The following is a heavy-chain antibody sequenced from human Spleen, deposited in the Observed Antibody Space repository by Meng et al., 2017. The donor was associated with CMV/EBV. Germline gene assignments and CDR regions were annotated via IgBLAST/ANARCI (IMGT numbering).Heavy chain of an antibody. Sequence: GESLKISCAASGFTFDDYAMHWVRQAPGKGLEWVAKIKQDGGETYYVDSVKGRFTISRDNAKNSLYLQMNSLRVEDTAVYYCARDNHGFGELREDVWGQGTTVTVSS. CDR2: IKQDGGET. CDR3: ARDNHGFGELREDV. J-gene: IGHJ6*02. CDR1: GFTFDDYA. D-gene: IGHD3-10*01. V-gene: IGHV3-7*01.